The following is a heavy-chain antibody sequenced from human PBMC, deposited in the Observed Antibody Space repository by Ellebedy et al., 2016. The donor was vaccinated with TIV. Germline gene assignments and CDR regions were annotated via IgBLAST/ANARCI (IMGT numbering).Heavy chain of an antibody. CDR1: GFTFTTYD. Sequence: ASVKVSXXASGFTFTTYDINWVRQATGQGLEWMGWMNPNSGNTGYAQMFQDRVTMTRNSSISTAYMELSSLRSEDTAVYYCARASSSGWYYFDYWGQGTLVTVSS. D-gene: IGHD6-19*01. CDR3: ARASSSGWYYFDY. CDR2: MNPNSGNT. V-gene: IGHV1-8*01. J-gene: IGHJ4*02.